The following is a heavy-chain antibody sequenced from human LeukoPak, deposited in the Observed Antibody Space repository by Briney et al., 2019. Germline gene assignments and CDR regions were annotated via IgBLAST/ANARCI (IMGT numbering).Heavy chain of an antibody. CDR1: GFTFSSYA. CDR3: ARTLQYQLLDFDY. CDR2: ISSSSSYI. V-gene: IGHV3-21*01. D-gene: IGHD2-2*01. Sequence: PGGSLRLSCAASGFTFSSYAMSWVRQAPGKGLEWVSSISSSSSYIYYADSVKGRFTISRDNAKNSLYLQMNSLRAEDTAVYYSARTLQYQLLDFDYWGQGTLVTVSS. J-gene: IGHJ4*02.